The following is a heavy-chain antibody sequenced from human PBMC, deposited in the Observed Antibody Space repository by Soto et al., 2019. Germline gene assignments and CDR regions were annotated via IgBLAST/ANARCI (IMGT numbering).Heavy chain of an antibody. CDR2: ISYDGSNK. V-gene: IGHV3-30-3*01. CDR1: GFTFSSYA. D-gene: IGHD3-22*01. Sequence: QVQLVESGGGVVQPGRSLRLSCAASGFTFSSYAMHWVRQAPGKGLAWVAVISYDGSNKYYADSVKGRFTISRDNSKNTLYLQMNSLRAEDTAVYYCARDQGYYDSSGYYFPDDAFDIWGQGTMVTVSS. CDR3: ARDQGYYDSSGYYFPDDAFDI. J-gene: IGHJ3*02.